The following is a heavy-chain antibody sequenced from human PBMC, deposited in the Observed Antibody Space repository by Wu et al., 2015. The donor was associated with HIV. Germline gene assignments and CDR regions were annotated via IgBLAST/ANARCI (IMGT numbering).Heavy chain of an antibody. V-gene: IGHV1-69*13. D-gene: IGHD4-23*01. CDR3: ARTDGLVDGGNSGHDY. J-gene: IGHJ4*02. CDR2: IIPIFGTT. Sequence: QVQLVQSGAEVKKPGSSVKVSCKASGGTFSSYSISWVRQAPGQGLEWMGRIIPIFGTTNYAQKFQGRVTITADESTSTAHMELSSLRSEDTAVYYCARTDGLVDGGNSGHDYWGQGTLVTVSS. CDR1: GGTFSSYS.